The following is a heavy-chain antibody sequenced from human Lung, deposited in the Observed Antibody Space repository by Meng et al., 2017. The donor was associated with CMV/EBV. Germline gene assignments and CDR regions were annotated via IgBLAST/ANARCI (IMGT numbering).Heavy chain of an antibody. V-gene: IGHV1-18*01. Sequence: QVDVLTAGPGVKKPGASVRVSGKSSGYTFGSYGICWVRQAPGQGLEWMGWFVNYVDTYPAPKFQGRVTMTTDTHTNTAFMELRSLTSDDTAVYYCASGTPGRSYCDYWGQGTLVTVSS. CDR3: ASGTPGRSYCDY. CDR1: GYTFGSYG. D-gene: IGHD2-15*01. J-gene: IGHJ4*02. CDR2: FVNYVDT.